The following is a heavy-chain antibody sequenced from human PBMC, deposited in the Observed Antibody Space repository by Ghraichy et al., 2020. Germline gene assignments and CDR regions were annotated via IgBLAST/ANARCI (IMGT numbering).Heavy chain of an antibody. J-gene: IGHJ3*02. D-gene: IGHD2-15*01. CDR1: GFTFSSYR. Sequence: LSLTCAASGFTFSSYRMNWVRQAPGKGLEWVSSICSASSYIHYADSVKGRFTISRDNAKNSVYLQMNSLRAEDTAVYYCARDSGYCSGGRCNGDAFDIWGQGTMVTVSS. V-gene: IGHV3-21*01. CDR3: ARDSGYCSGGRCNGDAFDI. CDR2: ICSASSYI.